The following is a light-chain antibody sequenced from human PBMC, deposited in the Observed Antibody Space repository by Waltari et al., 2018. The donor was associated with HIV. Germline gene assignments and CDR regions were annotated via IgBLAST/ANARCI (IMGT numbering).Light chain of an antibody. V-gene: IGLV1-51*02. Sequence: QSVLTQPPSVSAAPGQKVTVACSGSASNIGNNYVSWYQQHPGTAPKLLLYETNKRPSGIPDRFSGSKSGTSATLGITGLQTGDEADYYCGTWDNSLGGYIFGSGTKVTV. CDR1: ASNIGNNY. J-gene: IGLJ1*01. CDR3: GTWDNSLGGYI. CDR2: ETN.